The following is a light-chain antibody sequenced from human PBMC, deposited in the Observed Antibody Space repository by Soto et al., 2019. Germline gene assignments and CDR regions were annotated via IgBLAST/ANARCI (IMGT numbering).Light chain of an antibody. CDR2: AAS. J-gene: IGKJ4*01. CDR3: QQYGSSPLT. CDR1: QSVNSNS. V-gene: IGKV3-20*01. Sequence: EIVLTQSPGTLSLSPGERATLSCGASQSVNSNSLAWYQQTPRQSPRLLFYAASNRASNVPDRFSASGSGTDFTLTISRLEPEDFAVYHCQQYGSSPLTFGGGTKVEIK.